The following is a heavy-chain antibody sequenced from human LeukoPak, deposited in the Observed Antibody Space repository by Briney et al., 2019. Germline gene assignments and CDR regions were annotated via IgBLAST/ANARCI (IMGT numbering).Heavy chain of an antibody. CDR3: AAGIGDY. CDR2: ISYDGSNK. Sequence: PGGSLRLSCAASGFTFSSYGMHWVRQAPGKGLEWVAVISYDGSNKYYADSMKGRFTISRDNSKNTLYLQMNSLRAEDTAVYYCAAGIGDYWGQGTLVTVSS. D-gene: IGHD6-13*01. CDR1: GFTFSSYG. J-gene: IGHJ4*02. V-gene: IGHV3-30*03.